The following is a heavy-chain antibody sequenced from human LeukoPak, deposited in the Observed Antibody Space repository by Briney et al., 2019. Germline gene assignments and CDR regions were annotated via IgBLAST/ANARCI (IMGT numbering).Heavy chain of an antibody. CDR1: GGSISSGGYS. CDR2: IYYSGSS. J-gene: IGHJ4*02. CDR3: ARVLPNFTVDY. D-gene: IGHD3-9*01. V-gene: IGHV4-30-4*07. Sequence: SQTLSLTCAVSGGSISSGGYSWSWIRQPPGKGLEWIGYIYYSGSSSYNPSLKSRVTISVDTSKNQFSLKLSSVTAADTAVYYCARVLPNFTVDYWGQGTLVTVSS.